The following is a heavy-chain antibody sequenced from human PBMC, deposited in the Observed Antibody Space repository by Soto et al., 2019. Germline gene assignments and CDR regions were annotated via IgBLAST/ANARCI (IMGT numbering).Heavy chain of an antibody. CDR2: IKQDGSAK. J-gene: IGHJ4*02. CDR3: ASWLKTSGWYVLLEGSFDY. D-gene: IGHD6-19*01. V-gene: IGHV3-7*01. CDR1: GFTFSSYW. Sequence: EVQLVESGGGLVQPGGSLRLSCAASGFTFSSYWMTWVRQAPGKGLEWVASIKQDGSAKYYVGSVKGRFTISSDNAKNSLCLQMNSLRAEDTAVYYCASWLKTSGWYVLLEGSFDYWGQGNLVTVSS.